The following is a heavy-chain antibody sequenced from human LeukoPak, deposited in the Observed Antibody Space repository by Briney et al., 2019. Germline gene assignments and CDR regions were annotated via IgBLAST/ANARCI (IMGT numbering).Heavy chain of an antibody. D-gene: IGHD6-13*01. J-gene: IGHJ6*02. CDR1: GFTFSDYY. Sequence: KAGGSLRLSCAASGFTFSDYYMSWIRQAPGKGLEWVSYISSSGSTIYYADSVKGRFTISRDNAKNSLYLQMNSLRAEDTAVYYCARESSSWSDYYYYYGMDVWGQGTTVTVSS. V-gene: IGHV3-11*01. CDR2: ISSSGSTI. CDR3: ARESSSWSDYYYYYGMDV.